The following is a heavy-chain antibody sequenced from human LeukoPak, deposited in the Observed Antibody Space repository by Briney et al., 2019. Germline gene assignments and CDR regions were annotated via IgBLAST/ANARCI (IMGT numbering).Heavy chain of an antibody. D-gene: IGHD3-22*01. CDR1: GFTISSNY. CDR3: AKDETTYYYDSSGSDY. Sequence: GGSLRLSCAASGFTISSNYMTWVRQAPGKGLEWVSIIYSGGSTYYADSVKGRFTIPRDNSKNTLYLQMNSLRAEDTAVYYCAKDETTYYYDSSGSDYWGQETLVTVSS. V-gene: IGHV3-53*05. J-gene: IGHJ4*02. CDR2: IYSGGST.